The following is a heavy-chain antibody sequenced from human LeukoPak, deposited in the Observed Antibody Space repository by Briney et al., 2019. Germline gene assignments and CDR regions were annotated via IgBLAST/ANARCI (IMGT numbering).Heavy chain of an antibody. Sequence: PGGSLRLSRAASGFTFSSYSMNWVRQAPGKGLEWVSSISSSSSYIYYADSVKGRFTISRDNAKNSLYLQMNSLRAEDTAVYYCARGGTVTSTLYYYGMDVWGQGTTVTVSS. CDR2: ISSSSSYI. J-gene: IGHJ6*02. CDR3: ARGGTVTSTLYYYGMDV. D-gene: IGHD4-17*01. CDR1: GFTFSSYS. V-gene: IGHV3-21*01.